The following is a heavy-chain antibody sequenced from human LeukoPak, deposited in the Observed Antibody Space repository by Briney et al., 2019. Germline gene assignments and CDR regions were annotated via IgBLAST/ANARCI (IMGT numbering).Heavy chain of an antibody. CDR3: ARRSETYYYGSGSFLY. D-gene: IGHD3-10*01. J-gene: IGHJ4*02. V-gene: IGHV4-34*01. Sequence: SSETLSLTCAVYGGSFSDYYWTWIRQPPGKGLEWIGEVNHSGSTNYNPSLKSRVTISLDTSKNQFSLKLRSVTAADTAVYYCARRSETYYYGSGSFLYWGQGTLVTVSS. CDR1: GGSFSDYY. CDR2: VNHSGST.